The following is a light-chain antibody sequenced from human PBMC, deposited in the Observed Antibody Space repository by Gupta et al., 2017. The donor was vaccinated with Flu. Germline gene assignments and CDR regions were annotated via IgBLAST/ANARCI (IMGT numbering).Light chain of an antibody. CDR1: LSVTSR. V-gene: IGKV3-20*01. J-gene: IGKJ2*03. CDR3: HQEGNTPLS. Sequence: EIVLTQSPGTLSLSPGERATLSCRASLSVTSRLAWYQQKPGQAPRLLIYIASRTTTGIPDRSSGRGSATDFTLTISRLEPEDFGVKYSHQEGNTPLSFGQGTKLEIK. CDR2: IAS.